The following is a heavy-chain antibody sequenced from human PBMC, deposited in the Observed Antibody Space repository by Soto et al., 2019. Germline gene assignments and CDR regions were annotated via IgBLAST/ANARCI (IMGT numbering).Heavy chain of an antibody. D-gene: IGHD3-3*01. CDR2: ISGSGGST. CDR1: GFTFSSYA. CDR3: AKDLADFWGGYYSDY. Sequence: GGSLRLSCAASGFTFSSYAMSWVRQAPGKGLEWVSAISGSGGSTYYADSVKGRFTISRDNSKNTLYLQMNSLRAEDTAVYYCAKDLADFWGGYYSDYWGQGTLVTVSS. V-gene: IGHV3-23*01. J-gene: IGHJ4*02.